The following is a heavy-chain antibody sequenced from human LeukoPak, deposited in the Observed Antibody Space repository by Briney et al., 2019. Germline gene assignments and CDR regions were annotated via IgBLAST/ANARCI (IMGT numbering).Heavy chain of an antibody. CDR1: GGSISSYY. V-gene: IGHV4-59*01. Sequence: SETLSLTCTVSGGSISSYYWSWIRQPPGKGLEWIGYIYYSGSTNYNPSLKSRVTISVDTSKNQFSLKLSSVTAADTAVYYCARDLVYGDARGAFDIWGQGTMVTVSS. J-gene: IGHJ3*02. D-gene: IGHD4-17*01. CDR2: IYYSGST. CDR3: ARDLVYGDARGAFDI.